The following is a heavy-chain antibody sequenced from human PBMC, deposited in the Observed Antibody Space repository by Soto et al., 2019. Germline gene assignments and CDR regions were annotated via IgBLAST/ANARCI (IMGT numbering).Heavy chain of an antibody. CDR3: ARGGVVADLDY. CDR2: IWYDGSNK. CDR1: GFTFSSYG. J-gene: IGHJ4*02. V-gene: IGHV3-33*01. D-gene: IGHD2-15*01. Sequence: QVQLVESGGGVVQPGRSLRLSCAASGFTFSSYGMHWVRQAPGKGLEWVAVIWYDGSNKYYADSVKGRFTISRDNSKNTLYLQMNSLRAEETAGYYFARGGVVADLDYWGQGTLVTVSS.